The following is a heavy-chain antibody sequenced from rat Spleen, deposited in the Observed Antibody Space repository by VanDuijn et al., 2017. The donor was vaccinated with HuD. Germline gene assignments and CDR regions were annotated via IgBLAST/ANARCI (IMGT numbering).Heavy chain of an antibody. CDR1: GYTITSGY. Sequence: EIQLQESGPGLVKPSQSLSLTCSVTGYTITSGYDRSWIRKFPGNKMEWMGYISYSGSTNYNPSLKSRISITRDTSKNQFFLQLNSVTTEDTATYYCAKMGWELGYFDYWGQGVMVTVSS. J-gene: IGHJ2*01. CDR3: AKMGWELGYFDY. D-gene: IGHD1-3*01. CDR2: ISYSGST. V-gene: IGHV3-4*01.